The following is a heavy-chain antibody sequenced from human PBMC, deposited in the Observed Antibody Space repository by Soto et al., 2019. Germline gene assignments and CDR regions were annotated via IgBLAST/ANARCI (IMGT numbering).Heavy chain of an antibody. CDR2: INPGGGRT. J-gene: IGHJ4*02. CDR3: ARGPSCGGDCYLFDY. V-gene: IGHV1-46*01. D-gene: IGHD2-21*02. CDR1: GYTFTSYH. Sequence: QVQLVQSGAEVTKPGASVKLSCKASGYTFTSYHIHWVRQAPGQGLEWVAMINPGGGRTKNAQMFQGRVTLTRDTSTGTVDMELSSLTSADTAVYYCARGPSCGGDCYLFDYWGQGSLVTVSS.